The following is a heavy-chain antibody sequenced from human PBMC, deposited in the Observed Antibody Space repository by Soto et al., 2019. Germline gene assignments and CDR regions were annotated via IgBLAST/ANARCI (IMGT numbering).Heavy chain of an antibody. D-gene: IGHD2-21*02. V-gene: IGHV4-59*01. CDR1: GGSISRYY. Sequence: QVRLPESGPGLVKPSETLSLTCTVSGGSISRYYWSWIRQPPGKGLEWIGYMYNTGSTIYNPSLKSRVTISVDTSKNQFSLKLNSVTAADTAVYYCARDLWGYCGADCYPLDVWGQGTTVTVSS. J-gene: IGHJ6*02. CDR2: MYNTGST. CDR3: ARDLWGYCGADCYPLDV.